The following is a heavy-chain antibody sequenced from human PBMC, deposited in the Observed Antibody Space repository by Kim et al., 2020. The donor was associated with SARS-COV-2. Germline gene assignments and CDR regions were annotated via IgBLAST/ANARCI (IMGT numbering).Heavy chain of an antibody. CDR2: LDYSGTT. J-gene: IGHJ4*02. Sequence: SETLSLTCSVSGGSISTFSHYWGWIRQPPGKGRVWIGNLDYSGTTYYNSSLKNRVTVSVNTSKTELSLKLISVTATDTAVYFCARHVNTCVAGRGSIDNWGQGTLVTVS. CDR3: ARHVNTCVAGRGSIDN. D-gene: IGHD1-26*01. V-gene: IGHV4-39*01. CDR1: GGSISTFSHY.